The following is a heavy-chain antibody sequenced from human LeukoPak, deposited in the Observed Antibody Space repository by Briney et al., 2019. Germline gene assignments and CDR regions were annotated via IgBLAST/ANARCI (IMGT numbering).Heavy chain of an antibody. J-gene: IGHJ5*02. CDR1: GFTFSSYG. V-gene: IGHV3-30*02. CDR2: IRYDGSNK. CDR3: ARDVGATAWFDP. Sequence: GGSLRLSCAASGFTFSSYGIHWVRQAPGKGLEWVAFIRYDGSNKYYADSVEGRFTISRDNSKNTLYLQMNSLRTEDTAVYYCARDVGATAWFDPWGQGTLVTVSS. D-gene: IGHD1-26*01.